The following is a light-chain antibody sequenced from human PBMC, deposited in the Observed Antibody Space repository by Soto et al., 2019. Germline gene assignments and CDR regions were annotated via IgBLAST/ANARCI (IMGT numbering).Light chain of an antibody. V-gene: IGLV2-14*01. CDR2: EVS. Sequence: QSALTQPASVSGSPGQSITISCTGTSSDVGGYNYVSWYQQRPGKAPKLMISEVSNRPSGVSNRFSSSKSGNTASLTISGLQAEDEADYYCSSFTSISTYVFGTGTKLTVL. CDR3: SSFTSISTYV. CDR1: SSDVGGYNY. J-gene: IGLJ1*01.